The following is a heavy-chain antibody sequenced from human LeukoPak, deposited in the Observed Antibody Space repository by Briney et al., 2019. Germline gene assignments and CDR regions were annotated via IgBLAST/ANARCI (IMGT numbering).Heavy chain of an antibody. Sequence: PGGSLRLSCAASGFTFSSYAMTWVRQAPGKGLECVSAISDSGRSTYYADSVKGRFTISRDISKSTLYLQMNSLRAEDTALYSCAKGQRWELPLDFWGQGTLVTVSS. CDR2: ISDSGRST. V-gene: IGHV3-23*01. D-gene: IGHD2-15*01. CDR3: AKGQRWELPLDF. CDR1: GFTFSSYA. J-gene: IGHJ4*02.